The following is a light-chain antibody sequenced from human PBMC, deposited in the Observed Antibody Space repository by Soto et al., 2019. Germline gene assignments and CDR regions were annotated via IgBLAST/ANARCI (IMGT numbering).Light chain of an antibody. V-gene: IGKV1-5*03. Sequence: DIQMTQSPSTLSGSVGERVTITCRASQSFNTWLAWYQQKPGKAPNLLIYKASSLASGVPSRFSGSGSGTEFTLTISSLKPDDFATYYFQQYNSYPITFGQGTRLEIK. CDR1: QSFNTW. CDR3: QQYNSYPIT. J-gene: IGKJ5*01. CDR2: KAS.